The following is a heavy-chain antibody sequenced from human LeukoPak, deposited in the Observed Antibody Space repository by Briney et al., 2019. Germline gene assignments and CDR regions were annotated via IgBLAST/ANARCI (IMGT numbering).Heavy chain of an antibody. Sequence: GASVKVSRKASGYTFTSYGISWVRQAPGQGLEWMGWISAYNGNTNYAQRLQGRVTMTTDTSTSTAYMELRSLRSDDTAVYYCARDKVTGTTTPGDFQHWGQGTLVTVSS. V-gene: IGHV1-18*01. J-gene: IGHJ1*01. CDR3: ARDKVTGTTTPGDFQH. CDR2: ISAYNGNT. CDR1: GYTFTSYG. D-gene: IGHD1-7*01.